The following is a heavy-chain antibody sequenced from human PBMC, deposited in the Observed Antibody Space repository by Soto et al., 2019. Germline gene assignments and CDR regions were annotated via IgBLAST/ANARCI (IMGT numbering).Heavy chain of an antibody. CDR3: TGSFESGGVMGGFDY. V-gene: IGHV1-69*01. CDR2: IIPIFDAP. J-gene: IGHJ4*02. CDR1: GGTFNMYA. Sequence: QVQLVQSGVEVKKPGSAVKVSCKASGGTFNMYAMNWVRQAPGQGLEWMGGIIPIFDAPRYSQQFQGRVTITVHESTCTAYMELSSLRSDDTAIYYGTGSFESGGVMGGFDYWGQGTLVTVSS. D-gene: IGHD3-16*01.